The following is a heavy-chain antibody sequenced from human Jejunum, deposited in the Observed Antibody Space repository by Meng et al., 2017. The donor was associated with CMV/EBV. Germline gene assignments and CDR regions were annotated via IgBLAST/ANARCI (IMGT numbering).Heavy chain of an antibody. CDR3: ARHQNGGTYPLDY. D-gene: IGHD3-16*02. J-gene: IGHJ4*02. CDR2: NYYSGST. Sequence: GELEESGPGLVKPSGTLSLSCAVSGGSISTYYWSWIRQAPGKGLEWIGNNYYSGSTNYNPSLVSRVTISVDSSKNQFSLKLSSVTAADTAVYYCARHQNGGTYPLDYWGQGTLVTVSS. V-gene: IGHV4-59*08. CDR1: GGSISTYY.